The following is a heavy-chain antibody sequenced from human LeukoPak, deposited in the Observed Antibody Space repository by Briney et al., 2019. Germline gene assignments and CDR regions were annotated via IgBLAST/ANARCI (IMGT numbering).Heavy chain of an antibody. J-gene: IGHJ6*03. CDR2: IYYSGST. CDR3: ARGHGDYASPYYYYYMDV. D-gene: IGHD4-17*01. V-gene: IGHV4-59*01. CDR1: GGSISSYY. Sequence: KPSETLSLTCPVSGGSISSYYWSWIRQPPGKGLEWVGYIYYSGSTNYNPSLNSRVTISVDTSKNQFSLKLSSVTAADTAVYYCARGHGDYASPYYYYYMDVWGKGTTVTVSS.